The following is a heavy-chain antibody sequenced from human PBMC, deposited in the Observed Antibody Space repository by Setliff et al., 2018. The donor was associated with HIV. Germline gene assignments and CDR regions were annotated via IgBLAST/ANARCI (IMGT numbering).Heavy chain of an antibody. CDR2: ISYDGSNK. D-gene: IGHD2-21*01. CDR1: GFTFSSFA. Sequence: GGSLRLSCAASGFTFSSFAMQWVRQAPGKGLEWVAVISYDGSNKYYADSVKGRFTISRDNSKNTLYLQMNSLTAEDTSLYYCVRDLSRVIAHWGQGTLVTVSS. J-gene: IGHJ4*02. CDR3: VRDLSRVIAH. V-gene: IGHV3-30*07.